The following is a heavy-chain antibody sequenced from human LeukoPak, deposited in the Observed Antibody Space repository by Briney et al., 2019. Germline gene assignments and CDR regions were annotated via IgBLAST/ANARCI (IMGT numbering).Heavy chain of an antibody. CDR1: GYTFTSYD. CDR3: ARDMAARPGYYGMDV. V-gene: IGHV1-8*01. J-gene: IGHJ6*02. Sequence: ASVKVSCKASGYTFTSYDINWVRQATGQGLEWMGWMNPNSGNTGSAQKFQGRVSMTRNTSISTAYMELSSLRSEDTAVYYCARDMAARPGYYGMDVWGQGTTVTVSS. CDR2: MNPNSGNT. D-gene: IGHD6-6*01.